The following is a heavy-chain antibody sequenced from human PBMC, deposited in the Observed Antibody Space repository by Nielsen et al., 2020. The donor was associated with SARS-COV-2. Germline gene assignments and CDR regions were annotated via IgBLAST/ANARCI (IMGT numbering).Heavy chain of an antibody. J-gene: IGHJ4*02. CDR1: GYTFTSYP. D-gene: IGHD3-22*01. Sequence: ASVKVSCKASGYTFTSYPMNWVRQATGQGLEWMGWMNPNSGNTGYAQKFKGRVTMTRDTSISTAYMELSSLTSEDTAVYYCARRADYYDSSAYYYWGQGILVTVSS. CDR2: MNPNSGNT. V-gene: IGHV1-8*02. CDR3: ARRADYYDSSAYYY.